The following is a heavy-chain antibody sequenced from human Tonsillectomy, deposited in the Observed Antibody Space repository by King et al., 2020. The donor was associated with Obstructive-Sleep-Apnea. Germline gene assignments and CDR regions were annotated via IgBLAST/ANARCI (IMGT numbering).Heavy chain of an antibody. V-gene: IGHV4-39*07. CDR2: MSYSGST. CDR1: GVSLRTSSHY. J-gene: IGHJ6*02. Sequence: QLQESGPGLLKPSGTLSLTCTVSGVSLRTSSHYWAWIRQPPGKGLEWIGSMSYSGSTFDNPSLKSRVTMSVDTSKNHFSLNLTSLSAADTAVYYCARGPGLYGMDVWGQGTTVTVSS. D-gene: IGHD3/OR15-3a*01. CDR3: ARGPGLYGMDV.